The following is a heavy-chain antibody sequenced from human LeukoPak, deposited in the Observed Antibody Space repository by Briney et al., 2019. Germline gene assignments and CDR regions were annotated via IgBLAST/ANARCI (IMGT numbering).Heavy chain of an antibody. V-gene: IGHV3-23*01. CDR1: GFTFSSYA. J-gene: IGHJ3*01. Sequence: GSLRLSCAASGFTFSSYAMSWVRQAPGKGLEWVSAISGSGGSTYYADSVKGRFTISRDNAKNSLFLQMSSLRAEDTAVYYCTREGSYLDAFDFWGQGTMVTVSS. CDR2: ISGSGGST. CDR3: TREGSYLDAFDF. D-gene: IGHD3-10*01.